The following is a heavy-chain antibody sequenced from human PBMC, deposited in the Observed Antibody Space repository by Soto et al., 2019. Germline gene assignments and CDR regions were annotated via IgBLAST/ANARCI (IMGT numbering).Heavy chain of an antibody. D-gene: IGHD1-20*01. CDR1: GFTFSSYA. V-gene: IGHV3-30*09. J-gene: IGHJ3*02. Sequence: GGSLRLSCAASGFTFSSYAMHWVRQATGKGLEWVAVISYDGSNKYYADSVKGRFAISRDNSKNTLYLQMNSLRAEDTAVYYCARVGITRAFDIWGQGTMVTVSS. CDR2: ISYDGSNK. CDR3: ARVGITRAFDI.